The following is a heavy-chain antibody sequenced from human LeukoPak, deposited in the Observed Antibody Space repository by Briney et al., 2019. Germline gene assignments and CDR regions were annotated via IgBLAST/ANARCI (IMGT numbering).Heavy chain of an antibody. Sequence: SETLSLTCAVYGGSFSGYYWSWIRQPPGKGLEWIGEINHSGSTNYNPSLKSRVTISVDTSKNQFSLKLSSVTAADTAVYYCARVKAAAAVEHFDYWGQGTLVTVSS. CDR2: INHSGST. CDR3: ARVKAAAAVEHFDY. V-gene: IGHV4-34*01. D-gene: IGHD6-13*01. J-gene: IGHJ4*02. CDR1: GGSFSGYY.